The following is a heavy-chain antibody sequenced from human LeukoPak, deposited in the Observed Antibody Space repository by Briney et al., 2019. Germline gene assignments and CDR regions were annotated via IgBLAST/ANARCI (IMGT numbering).Heavy chain of an antibody. CDR1: GFTFSSYG. D-gene: IGHD3-9*01. J-gene: IGHJ3*02. CDR3: AREVYFDWFGSSGDAFDI. Sequence: HPGGSLRLSCAASGFTFSSYGMSWVRQAPGKGLEWVSTISGRGDSTHYVDSVKGRFTISRDNSKNTLYLQMNSLRAEDTAVYYCAREVYFDWFGSSGDAFDIWGQGTMVTVSS. CDR2: ISGRGDST. V-gene: IGHV3-23*01.